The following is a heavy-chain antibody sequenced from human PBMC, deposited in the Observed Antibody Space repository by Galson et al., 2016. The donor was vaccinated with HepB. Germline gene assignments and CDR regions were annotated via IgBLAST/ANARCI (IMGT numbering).Heavy chain of an antibody. CDR2: ISYDGSNK. V-gene: IGHV3-30*18. J-gene: IGHJ5*01. CDR3: AKVATPNRNYENWFDS. Sequence: SLRLSCAASGFSFSIYGMHWVRQAPGKGLEWAAVISYDGSNKYYVDSVKGRFTISRDNSKNTLNLQMNSLRAEDTAVYYCAKVATPNRNYENWFDSWGQGTLVTVSS. D-gene: IGHD4-11*01. CDR1: GFSFSIYG.